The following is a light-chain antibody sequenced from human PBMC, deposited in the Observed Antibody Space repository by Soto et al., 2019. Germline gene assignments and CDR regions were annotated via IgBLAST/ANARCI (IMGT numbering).Light chain of an antibody. CDR2: GAS. J-gene: IGKJ4*01. Sequence: EIVMTQSPATLSVSPGERATLSCRASQIVGSNLAWYQQKPGQAPRLLIYGASARATGIPARFSGSGSGTEFTLTIGSLRSEDFVVYYCQHYNNWPLTFGGGTKVEIK. CDR3: QHYNNWPLT. V-gene: IGKV3-15*01. CDR1: QIVGSN.